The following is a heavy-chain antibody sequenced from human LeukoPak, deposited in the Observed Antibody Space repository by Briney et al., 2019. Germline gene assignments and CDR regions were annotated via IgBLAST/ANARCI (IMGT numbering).Heavy chain of an antibody. CDR2: IYYSGST. J-gene: IGHJ4*02. CDR3: ARADLYSSGNFDY. CDR1: GGSIRSHY. V-gene: IGHV4-59*11. D-gene: IGHD6-19*01. Sequence: KPSETLSLTCTVSGGSIRSHYWSWIRQPPGKGLEWVGDIYYSGSTNYNPSLKSRVTISVDTSKNQFSLKLSSVTAADTAVYYCARADLYSSGNFDYWGQGALVTVSS.